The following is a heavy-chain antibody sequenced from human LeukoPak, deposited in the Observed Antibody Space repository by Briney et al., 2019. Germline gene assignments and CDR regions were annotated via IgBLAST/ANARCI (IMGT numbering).Heavy chain of an antibody. D-gene: IGHD5-18*01. Sequence: SVKVSCTASGYTFTGFYMHWVRQAPGQGLEWMGWINPNSGGTDYAQKFQGRVTITSDTSISTAYMGLSRLRSDDTAVYYCARGGWVSYGFHDAFDIWGQGTMVTVSS. J-gene: IGHJ3*02. CDR3: ARGGWVSYGFHDAFDI. CDR2: INPNSGGT. CDR1: GYTFTGFY. V-gene: IGHV1-2*02.